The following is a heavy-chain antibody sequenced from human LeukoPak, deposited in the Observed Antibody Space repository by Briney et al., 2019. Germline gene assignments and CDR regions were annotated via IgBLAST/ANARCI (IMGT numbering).Heavy chain of an antibody. V-gene: IGHV4-34*01. Sequence: PSETLSLTCAVYGGSFSGYYWSWIRQPPGKGLEWIGEINHSGSTNYNPSLKSRVTISVDKSKNQFSLKLSSVTAADTAVYYCARDVGEYCSSTSCQYYFAYWGQGPLVTVSS. CDR3: ARDVGEYCSSTSCQYYFAY. CDR2: INHSGST. CDR1: GGSFSGYY. D-gene: IGHD2-2*01. J-gene: IGHJ4*02.